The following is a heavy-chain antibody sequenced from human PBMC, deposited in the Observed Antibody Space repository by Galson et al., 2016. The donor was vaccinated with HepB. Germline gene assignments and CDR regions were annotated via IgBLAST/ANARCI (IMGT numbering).Heavy chain of an antibody. CDR2: IYYSGNT. Sequence: TLSLTCTVSGGSISSGGYYWTWIRQHPGKGLEWIGYIYYSGNTYYNPSLESRVIMSVDTSKNQLSLKLSSVTAADTAVYYCTAVEVATIVPVFDFWGQGTLVTVSS. J-gene: IGHJ4*02. CDR3: TAVEVATIVPVFDF. V-gene: IGHV4-31*03. CDR1: GGSISSGGYY. D-gene: IGHD5-24*01.